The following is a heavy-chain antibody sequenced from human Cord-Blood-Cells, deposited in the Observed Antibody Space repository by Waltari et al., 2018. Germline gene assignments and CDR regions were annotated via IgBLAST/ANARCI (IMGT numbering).Heavy chain of an antibody. V-gene: IGHV3-30-3*01. CDR1: GFTFRSYA. CDR3: ARDLGDFWSGYYDY. D-gene: IGHD3-3*01. Sequence: QVQLVESGGGVVQPGRSLRLSCAASGFTFRSYAMHWVRQAPGKGLEWVAVISYDGSNKYYADSVKGRFTISRDNSKNTLYLQMNSLRAEDTAVYYCARDLGDFWSGYYDYWGQGTLVTVSS. CDR2: ISYDGSNK. J-gene: IGHJ4*02.